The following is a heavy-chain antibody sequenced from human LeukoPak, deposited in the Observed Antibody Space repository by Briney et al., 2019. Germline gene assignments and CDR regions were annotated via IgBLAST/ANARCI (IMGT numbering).Heavy chain of an antibody. D-gene: IGHD3-22*01. CDR1: GVTLSSYA. J-gene: IGHJ4*02. V-gene: IGHV3-15*01. CDR2: IKSKTDGGTT. Sequence: PGGSLRLSCAGSGVTLSSYAMSWVRQAPGKGLEWVGRIKSKTDGGTTDYAAPVKGRFTISRDDSKNTLYLQMNSLKTEDTAVYYCTTDDTYYYDSSGYSKGDQVDYWGQGTLVTVSS. CDR3: TTDDTYYYDSSGYSKGDQVDY.